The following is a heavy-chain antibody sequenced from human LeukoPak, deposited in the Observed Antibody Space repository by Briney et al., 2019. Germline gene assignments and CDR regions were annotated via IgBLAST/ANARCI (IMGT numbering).Heavy chain of an antibody. J-gene: IGHJ4*02. V-gene: IGHV3-15*01. Sequence: GGSLRLSCAASGFTFSNAWMSWVRQAPGKGLEWVGRIKSKADGGTTDYAAPVKGRFTISRDDSKNTLYLQMNSLKTEDTAVYYCTASGYYRYYFDYWGQGTLVTVSS. CDR2: IKSKADGGTT. CDR1: GFTFSNAW. CDR3: TASGYYRYYFDY. D-gene: IGHD3-22*01.